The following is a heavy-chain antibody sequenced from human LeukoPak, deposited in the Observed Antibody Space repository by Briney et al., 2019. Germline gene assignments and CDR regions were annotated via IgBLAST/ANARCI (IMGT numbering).Heavy chain of an antibody. J-gene: IGHJ3*02. CDR1: GFTFSTYA. V-gene: IGHV3-33*08. CDR3: AKGPDYYDSSGLLNAFDI. D-gene: IGHD3-22*01. Sequence: PGGSLRLSCAASGFTFSTYAMGWVRQAPGKGLEWVAVIWYDGSNKYYADSVKGRFTISRDNSKNTLYLQMNSLRAEDTAVYYRAKGPDYYDSSGLLNAFDIWGQGTMVTVSS. CDR2: IWYDGSNK.